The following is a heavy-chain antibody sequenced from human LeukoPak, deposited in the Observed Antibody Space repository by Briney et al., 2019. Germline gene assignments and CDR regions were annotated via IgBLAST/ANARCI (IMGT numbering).Heavy chain of an antibody. Sequence: GGSLRLSCAVSGFTFSTYTMNWVRQAPGKGLEWVSSISSGDTYIYYADSVKGRFTISRDNAKNSLYLQMNSLRAEDTAVYYCASLRGTYYYGSGNFDYWGQGTLVTVSS. CDR3: ASLRGTYYYGSGNFDY. V-gene: IGHV3-21*01. CDR2: ISSGDTYI. CDR1: GFTFSTYT. D-gene: IGHD3-10*01. J-gene: IGHJ4*02.